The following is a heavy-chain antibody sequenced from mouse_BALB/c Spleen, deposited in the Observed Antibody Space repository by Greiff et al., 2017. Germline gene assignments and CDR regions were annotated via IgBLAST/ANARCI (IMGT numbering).Heavy chain of an antibody. CDR3: ASVGRGYFDY. CDR2: ISSGSSTI. J-gene: IGHJ2*01. V-gene: IGHV5-17*02. CDR1: GFTFSSFG. D-gene: IGHD4-1*01. Sequence: EVNVVESGGGLVQPGGSRKLSCAASGFTFSSFGMHWVRQAPEKGLEWVAYISSGSSTIYYADTVKGRFTISRDNPKNTLFLQMTSLRSEDTAMYYCASVGRGYFDYWGQGTTLTVSS.